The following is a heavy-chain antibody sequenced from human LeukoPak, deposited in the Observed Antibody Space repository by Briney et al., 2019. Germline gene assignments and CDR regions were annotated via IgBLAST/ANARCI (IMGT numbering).Heavy chain of an antibody. D-gene: IGHD6-25*01. CDR2: VSGPGTVT. V-gene: IGHV3-23*01. J-gene: IGHJ3*01. CDR3: AKPGGPGIAARGAFDL. CDR1: GFTFSNYA. Sequence: PGGSLRLSCAASGFTFSNYALTWVRQTPGKGLEWVSTVSGPGTVTYYADSVKGRFTISRDNSKNTLYLQMDSLGADDTALYYCAKPGGPGIAARGAFDLWGQGTMVTVSS.